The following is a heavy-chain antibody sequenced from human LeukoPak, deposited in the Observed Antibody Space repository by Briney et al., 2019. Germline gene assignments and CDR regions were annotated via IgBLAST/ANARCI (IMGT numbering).Heavy chain of an antibody. V-gene: IGHV3-53*05. J-gene: IGHJ1*01. CDR2: IYSGGST. D-gene: IGHD6-19*01. CDR1: GFTVSSNY. CDR3: AKPDQQWLVARYFQH. Sequence: QTGGSLRLSCAASGFTVSSNYMSWVRQAPGKGLEWVSVIYSGGSTYYADSVKGRFTISRDNSKNTLYLQMNSLRAEDTAVHYCAKPDQQWLVARYFQHWGQGTLVTVSS.